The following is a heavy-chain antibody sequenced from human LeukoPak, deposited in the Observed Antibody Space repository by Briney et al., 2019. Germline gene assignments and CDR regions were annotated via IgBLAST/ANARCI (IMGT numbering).Heavy chain of an antibody. Sequence: SETLSLTCTVSGGSISSYYWSWIRQPPGKGLEWTGYIYYSGSTNYNPSLKSRVTISVDTSKNQFSLKLSSVTAADTAVYYCARLVDDSSGYYVLFFDYWGQGTLVTVSS. V-gene: IGHV4-59*08. CDR3: ARLVDDSSGYYVLFFDY. D-gene: IGHD3-22*01. J-gene: IGHJ4*02. CDR1: GGSISSYY. CDR2: IYYSGST.